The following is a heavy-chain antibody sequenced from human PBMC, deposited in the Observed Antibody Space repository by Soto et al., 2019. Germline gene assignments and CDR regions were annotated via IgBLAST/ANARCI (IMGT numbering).Heavy chain of an antibody. CDR3: ARGFKTGTQGYYYYGMDV. V-gene: IGHV4-34*01. D-gene: IGHD1-1*01. J-gene: IGHJ6*02. Sequence: SETLSLTCAVYGGSFSGYYWSWIRQPPGKGLEWIGEINHSGSTNYNPSLKSRVTISVDTSKNQFSLKLSSVTAADTAVYYCARGFKTGTQGYYYYGMDVWGQGTTVTVSS. CDR1: GGSFSGYY. CDR2: INHSGST.